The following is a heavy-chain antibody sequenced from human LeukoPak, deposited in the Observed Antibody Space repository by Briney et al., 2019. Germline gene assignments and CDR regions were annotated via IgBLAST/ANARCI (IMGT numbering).Heavy chain of an antibody. CDR3: AKTGYDSSGYFYYYGMDV. CDR2: ISGSGGST. Sequence: PGRSLRLSCAASGFTFSSYAMSWVRQAPGKGLEWVSAISGSGGSTYYADSVKGRFTISRDNSKNTLYLQMNSLRAEDTAVYYCAKTGYDSSGYFYYYGMDVWGQGTTVTVSS. D-gene: IGHD3-22*01. CDR1: GFTFSSYA. V-gene: IGHV3-23*01. J-gene: IGHJ6*02.